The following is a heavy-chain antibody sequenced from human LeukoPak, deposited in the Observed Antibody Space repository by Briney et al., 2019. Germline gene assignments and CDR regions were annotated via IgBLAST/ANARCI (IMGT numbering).Heavy chain of an antibody. CDR2: VSFGSSYI. V-gene: IGHV3-21*01. CDR3: ARAGGSSGWYWFDP. J-gene: IGHJ5*02. D-gene: IGHD6-19*01. CDR1: GFTFRDYT. Sequence: GGSLRLSCAAPGFTFRDYTMNWVRQSPGKGLQWVSYVSFGSSYISYADSLKGRFTISRDDAKSSVYLEMTSLRAEDTAVYYCARAGGSSGWYWFDPWGQGTLVTVSS.